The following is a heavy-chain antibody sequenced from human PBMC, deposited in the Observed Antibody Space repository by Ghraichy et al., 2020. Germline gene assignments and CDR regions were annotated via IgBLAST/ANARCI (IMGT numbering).Heavy chain of an antibody. CDR3: AKLDAVAGSVDY. J-gene: IGHJ4*02. Sequence: VSAISGSGGSTYYADSVKGRFTISRDNSKNTLYLQMNSLRAEDTAVYYCAKLDAVAGSVDYWCQGTLVIV. V-gene: IGHV3-23*01. D-gene: IGHD6-19*01. CDR2: ISGSGGST.